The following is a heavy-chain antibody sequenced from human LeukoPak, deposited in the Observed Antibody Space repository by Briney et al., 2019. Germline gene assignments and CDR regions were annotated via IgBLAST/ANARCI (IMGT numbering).Heavy chain of an antibody. J-gene: IGHJ4*02. CDR1: GFTVSSNY. V-gene: IGHV3-66*01. CDR3: AKDSYGGKFGYFDY. CDR2: IYSGGST. D-gene: IGHD4-23*01. Sequence: GGSLRLSCAASGFTVSSNYMSWVRQAPGKGLEWVSVIYSGGSTYYADSVKGRFTISRDNSKNTLYLQMNSLRAEDTAVYYCAKDSYGGKFGYFDYWGQGTLVTVSS.